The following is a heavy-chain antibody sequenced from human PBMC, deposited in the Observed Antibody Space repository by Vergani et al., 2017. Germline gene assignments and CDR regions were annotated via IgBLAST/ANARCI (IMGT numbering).Heavy chain of an antibody. V-gene: IGHV3-23*04. CDR1: GFTFSSYA. D-gene: IGHD3-3*01. CDR2: ISGSGGST. Sequence: EVQLVETGGGLIQPGGSLRLSCAASGFTFSSYAMSWVRQAPGKGLEWVSAISGSGGSTYYADSVKGRFTISRDNSKNTLYLQMNSLRAEDTAVYYCAKDQAVWGYYEFWSGYLSGGPYYFDYWGQGTLVTVSS. CDR3: AKDQAVWGYYEFWSGYLSGGPYYFDY. J-gene: IGHJ4*02.